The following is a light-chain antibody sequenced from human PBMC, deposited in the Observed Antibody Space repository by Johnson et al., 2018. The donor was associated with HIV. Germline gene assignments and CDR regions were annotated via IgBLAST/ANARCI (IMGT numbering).Light chain of an antibody. CDR1: NYNIGNNY. CDR3: GTWASSLSVYV. J-gene: IGLJ1*01. V-gene: IGLV1-51*02. Sequence: QSVLTQPPSVSAAPGQKVTISCSGSNYNIGNNYVSWYQQLPGTAPKLLIYENNQRSSGIPDRFSGSKSATSATLGITGLQTGDEADYYCGTWASSLSVYVFGSGTKVTVL. CDR2: ENN.